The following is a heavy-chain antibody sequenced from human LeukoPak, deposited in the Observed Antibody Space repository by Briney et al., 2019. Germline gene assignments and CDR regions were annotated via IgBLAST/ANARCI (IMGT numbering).Heavy chain of an antibody. V-gene: IGHV4-38-2*01. J-gene: IGHJ3*02. CDR3: ARVDPDHCSGGSCYSGDDAFDI. Sequence: SETLSLTCAVSGYSISRGYYWGWIRHPPGKGLEWIGRIYHSGSPYYNPSPKSRVTISVDTSKNQFSLKLSSVTAAVAAVYYCARVDPDHCSGGSCYSGDDAFDIWGQGTMVTVSS. D-gene: IGHD2-15*01. CDR2: IYHSGSP. CDR1: GYSISRGYY.